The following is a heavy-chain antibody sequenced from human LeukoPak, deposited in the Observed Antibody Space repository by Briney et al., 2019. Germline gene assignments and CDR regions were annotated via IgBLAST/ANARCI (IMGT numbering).Heavy chain of an antibody. Sequence: GGSLRLSCAVSGFTFSSYGVSWVRQAPGKGLEWVSGISSSGSSTYYADSVKGRFTISRDNSKNTLYLQMNSLRAEDMAVYYCAKQHSSDWNELAEHFQHWGQGTLVTVPS. CDR1: GFTFSSYG. D-gene: IGHD6-19*01. CDR3: AKQHSSDWNELAEHFQH. V-gene: IGHV3-23*01. CDR2: ISSSGSST. J-gene: IGHJ1*01.